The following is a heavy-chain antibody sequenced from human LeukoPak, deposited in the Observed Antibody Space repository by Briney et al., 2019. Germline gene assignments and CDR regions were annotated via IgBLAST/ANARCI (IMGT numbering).Heavy chain of an antibody. CDR2: MSPNSGKT. CDR1: GYSFTNYD. D-gene: IGHD3-9*01. J-gene: IGHJ3*01. Sequence: ASVKVSCKTSGYSFTNYDINWVRQATGQGLEWMGWMSPNSGKTGYAQKFQGRVTMTKNTSMSTAYMELSSLTSEDTAVCYCARGRESSKLTSGFQSFDWLSDSFDLWGQGTIVTVSS. CDR3: ARGRESSKLTSGFQSFDWLSDSFDL. V-gene: IGHV1-8*01.